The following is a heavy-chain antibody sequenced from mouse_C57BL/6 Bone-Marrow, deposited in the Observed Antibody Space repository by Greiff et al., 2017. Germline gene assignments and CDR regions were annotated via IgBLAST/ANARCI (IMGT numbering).Heavy chain of an antibody. Sequence: QVQLQQSGPELVKPGASVKISCKASGYAFSSSWMNWVKQRPGRGLEWIGRIYPGDGDTNYNGKFKGKATLTADKSSSTAYMQLSSLTSEDSAVYFCAKYDYGFDYWGQGTTLTVSS. CDR1: GYAFSSSW. J-gene: IGHJ2*01. CDR2: IYPGDGDT. CDR3: AKYDYGFDY. V-gene: IGHV1-82*01. D-gene: IGHD2-4*01.